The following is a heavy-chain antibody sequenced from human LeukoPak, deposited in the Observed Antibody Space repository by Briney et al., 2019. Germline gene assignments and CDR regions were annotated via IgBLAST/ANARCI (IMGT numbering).Heavy chain of an antibody. CDR3: ARDDYYYDSSGYPWEY. CDR2: ISAYNGNT. CDR1: GYTFTGYY. Sequence: ASVKVSCKASGYTFTGYYVHWVPQAPGQELEWMGWISAYNGNTNYAQKLQGRVAMTTDTSTSTAYMELRSLRSDDTAVYYCARDDYYYDSSGYPWEYWGQGTLVTVSS. D-gene: IGHD3-22*01. V-gene: IGHV1-18*04. J-gene: IGHJ4*02.